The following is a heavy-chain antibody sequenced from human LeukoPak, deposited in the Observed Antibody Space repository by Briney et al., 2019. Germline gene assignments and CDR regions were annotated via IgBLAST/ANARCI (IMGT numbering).Heavy chain of an antibody. CDR3: ARGRGGYSYGYDAFDI. V-gene: IGHV1-18*01. Sequence: GVSVKVSCKASGYTFTSYGISWVRQAPGQGLEWMGWISAYNGNTNYAQKLQGRVTMTTDTSTSTAYTELRSLRSDDTAVYYCARGRGGYSYGYDAFDIWGQGTMVTVSS. CDR2: ISAYNGNT. D-gene: IGHD5-18*01. J-gene: IGHJ3*02. CDR1: GYTFTSYG.